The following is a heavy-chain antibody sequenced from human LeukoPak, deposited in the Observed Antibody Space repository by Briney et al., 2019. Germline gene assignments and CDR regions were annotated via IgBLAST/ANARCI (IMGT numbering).Heavy chain of an antibody. CDR3: ARDPSSRGGFDY. CDR1: GFTFSIYT. D-gene: IGHD6-13*01. CDR2: ISGSNTYI. J-gene: IGHJ4*02. V-gene: IGHV3-21*01. Sequence: PGGSLRLSCAASGFTFSIYTVNWVRQAPGKGLEWVSFISGSNTYIYYADSVKGRFTISRDNAKNSLYLQMNSLRGEDTAVYYCARDPSSRGGFDYWGQGTLVTVSS.